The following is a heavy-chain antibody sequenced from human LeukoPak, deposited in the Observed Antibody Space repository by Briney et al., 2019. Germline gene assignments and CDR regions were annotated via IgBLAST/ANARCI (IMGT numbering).Heavy chain of an antibody. V-gene: IGHV3-15*01. CDR3: TTALNSYSSSSNYFDY. CDR2: VKSKTDGGTT. J-gene: IGHJ4*02. D-gene: IGHD6-13*01. Sequence: GGSLRLSCAASGFTFSSYALSWVRQAPGKGLEWVGRVKSKTDGGTTDYAAPVKGRFTISRDDSKSTLYLQMNSLKTGDTAVYYCTTALNSYSSSSNYFDYWGQGTLVTVSS. CDR1: GFTFSSYA.